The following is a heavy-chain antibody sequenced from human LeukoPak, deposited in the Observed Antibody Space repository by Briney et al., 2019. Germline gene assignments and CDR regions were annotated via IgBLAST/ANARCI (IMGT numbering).Heavy chain of an antibody. CDR1: GFTFSSYE. D-gene: IGHD6-19*01. Sequence: PGGSLRLSCAASGFTFSSYEMNWVRQAPGKGLEWVSYISSSGSTIYYADSVKGRFTISRDNAKNSLYLQMNSLRAEDMAVYYCSKPRYSSGWYRYYFDYWGQGTLVTVSS. CDR3: SKPRYSSGWYRYYFDY. CDR2: ISSSGSTI. V-gene: IGHV3-48*03. J-gene: IGHJ4*02.